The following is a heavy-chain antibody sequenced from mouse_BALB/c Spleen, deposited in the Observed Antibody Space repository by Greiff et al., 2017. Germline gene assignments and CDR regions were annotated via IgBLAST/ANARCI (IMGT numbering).Heavy chain of an antibody. CDR2: IDPFNGGT. CDR1: GYSFTSYY. J-gene: IGHJ4*01. D-gene: IGHD2-4*01. V-gene: IGHV1S135*01. Sequence: EVQLQQSGPELMKPGASVKISCKASGYSFTSYYMHWVKQSHGKSLEWIGYIDPFNGGTSYNQKFKGKATLTVDKSSSTAYMHLSSLTSEDSAVYYCARKGDYEDAMDYWGQGTSVTVSS. CDR3: ARKGDYEDAMDY.